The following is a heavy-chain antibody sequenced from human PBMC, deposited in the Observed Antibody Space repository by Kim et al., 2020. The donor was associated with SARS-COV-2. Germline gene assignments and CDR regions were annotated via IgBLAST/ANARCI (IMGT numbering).Heavy chain of an antibody. D-gene: IGHD3-22*01. CDR2: ISGGGGST. CDR3: AIIVTPGGY. CDR1: GFTFYTYA. J-gene: IGHJ4*02. Sequence: GGSLRLSCAASGFTFYTYAVSWVRQAPGKGLEWVSAISGGGGSTSYADSVKGRFTISRDNSKNTLYLQMNSLRAEDSAVYYCAIIVTPGGYWGQGTLVAVSS. V-gene: IGHV3-23*01.